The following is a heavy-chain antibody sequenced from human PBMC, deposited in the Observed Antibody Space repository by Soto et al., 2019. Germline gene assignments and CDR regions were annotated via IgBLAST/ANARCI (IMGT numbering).Heavy chain of an antibody. J-gene: IGHJ6*03. CDR2: ISYDGNNE. D-gene: IGHD2-15*01. CDR1: GFVFSTYG. Sequence: GGSLRLSCAASGFVFSTYGIHWVRQAPGKGLEWVAVISYDGNNEYYADSVKGRFTVSRDNSKNTLYLQMNSLRAEDTAVYYCAKDDRYCSGGSCAYYYYYYMDVWGKGTTVTVSS. V-gene: IGHV3-30*18. CDR3: AKDDRYCSGGSCAYYYYYYMDV.